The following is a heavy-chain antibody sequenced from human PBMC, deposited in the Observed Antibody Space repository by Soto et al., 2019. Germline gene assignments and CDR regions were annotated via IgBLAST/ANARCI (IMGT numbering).Heavy chain of an antibody. CDR3: ARTTGYSSGWYWSDYYYYYGMDV. J-gene: IGHJ6*02. CDR2: IYTSGST. V-gene: IGHV4-4*07. Sequence: SETLSLTCTVSGASISSYFWSWIRQPAGKGLEWIGRIYTSGSTDYNPSLKSRVTMSVDTSKNQFSLKLSSVTAADTAVYYCARTTGYSSGWYWSDYYYYYGMDVWGQGTTVTVSS. D-gene: IGHD6-19*01. CDR1: GASISSYF.